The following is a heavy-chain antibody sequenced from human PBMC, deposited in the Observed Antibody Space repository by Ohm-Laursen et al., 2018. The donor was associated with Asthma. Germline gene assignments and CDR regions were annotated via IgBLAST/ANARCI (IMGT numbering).Heavy chain of an antibody. CDR3: ARSGYDTVDY. V-gene: IGHV4-39*01. J-gene: IGHJ4*02. CDR2: IYYRGST. D-gene: IGHD5-12*01. Sequence: SETLSLTCTVSGGSINSSTYYWAWIRQPPGKGLEWIGNIYYRGSTYYNPSLRSRVTLFVDTSKSQFSLQLSSVTATDTAIYYCARSGYDTVDYWGQGTLVTVSS. CDR1: GGSINSSTYY.